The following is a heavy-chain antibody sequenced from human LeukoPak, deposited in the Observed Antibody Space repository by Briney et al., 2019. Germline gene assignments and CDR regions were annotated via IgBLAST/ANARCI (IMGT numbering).Heavy chain of an antibody. Sequence: SETLSLTCTVSGGSISSYYWSWIRQPPGKGLEWIGYIYYSGSTSYNPSLKSRVSISIDTSKSQFSLKVGSVTAADTAVYYCARGRSLYFDYWGQGTLVTVSS. J-gene: IGHJ4*02. CDR2: IYYSGST. CDR3: ARGRSLYFDY. V-gene: IGHV4-59*01. CDR1: GGSISSYY.